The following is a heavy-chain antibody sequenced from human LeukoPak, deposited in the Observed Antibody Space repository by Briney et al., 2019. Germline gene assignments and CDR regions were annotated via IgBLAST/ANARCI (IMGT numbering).Heavy chain of an antibody. CDR3: ARPNFYPDY. CDR1: GFTFSRYW. Sequence: PGGSLRLSCAASGFTFSRYWMSWVGQPPGKGLEWVANIKQDGSEKYYVDSVKGRFTISRDNAKNSLYLQMNSLRAEDTAVYFCARPNFYPDYWGQGTLVTVSS. V-gene: IGHV3-7*01. D-gene: IGHD1-1*01. CDR2: IKQDGSEK. J-gene: IGHJ4*02.